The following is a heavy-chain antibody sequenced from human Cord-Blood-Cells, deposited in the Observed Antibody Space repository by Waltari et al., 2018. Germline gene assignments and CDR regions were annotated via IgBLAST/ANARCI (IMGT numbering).Heavy chain of an antibody. CDR1: GFTFSSYS. J-gene: IGHJ6*02. V-gene: IGHV3-48*02. D-gene: IGHD3-22*01. CDR2: ISSSSSTI. Sequence: EVQLVESGGGLVQPGGSLRLSCAASGFTFSSYSMNWVRQAPGKGLEWVSYISSSSSTIYYADSVKGRFTISRDNANNALYLQMNSLRDEDTAVYYCARDYYDSSGYAYYYYYYGMDVWGQGTTVTVSS. CDR3: ARDYYDSSGYAYYYYYYGMDV.